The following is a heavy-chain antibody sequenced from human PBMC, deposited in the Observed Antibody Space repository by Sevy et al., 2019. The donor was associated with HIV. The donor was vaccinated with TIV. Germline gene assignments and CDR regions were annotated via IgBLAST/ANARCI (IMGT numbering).Heavy chain of an antibody. J-gene: IGHJ4*02. CDR2: ISGSGGST. D-gene: IGHD3-22*01. Sequence: GGSPRLSCAASGFTFSSYAMSWVRQAPGKGLEWVSAISGSGGSTYYADSVKGRFTISRDNSKNTLYLQMNSLRAEDTAVYYCAKDWRYYDSSAEGDYWGQGTLVTVSS. V-gene: IGHV3-23*01. CDR1: GFTFSSYA. CDR3: AKDWRYYDSSAEGDY.